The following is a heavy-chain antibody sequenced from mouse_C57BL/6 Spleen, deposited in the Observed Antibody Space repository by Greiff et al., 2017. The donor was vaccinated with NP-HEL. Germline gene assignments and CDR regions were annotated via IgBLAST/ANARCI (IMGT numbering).Heavy chain of an antibody. J-gene: IGHJ2*01. V-gene: IGHV5-16*01. CDR1: GFTFSDYY. Sequence: EVQRVESEGGLVQPGSSMKLSCTASGFTFSDYYMAWVRQVPEKGLEWVANINYDGSSTYYLDSLKSRFIISRDNAKNILYLQMSSLKSEDTATYYCAREGLRHFDYWGQGTTLTVSS. CDR2: INYDGSST. D-gene: IGHD2-4*01. CDR3: AREGLRHFDY.